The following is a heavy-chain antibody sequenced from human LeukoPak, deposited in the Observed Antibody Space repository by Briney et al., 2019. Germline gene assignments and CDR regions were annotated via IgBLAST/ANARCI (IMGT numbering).Heavy chain of an antibody. V-gene: IGHV4-34*01. J-gene: IGHJ5*02. D-gene: IGHD6-19*01. Sequence: SETLSLTCAVYGGSFSGYYWSWIRQPPGKGLEWIGEINHSGSTNYNPSLKSRVTISVDTSKNQFSLKLSSVTAADTAVYYCARSIAVAGHWFDPWGQGTLVTVSS. CDR2: INHSGST. CDR3: ARSIAVAGHWFDP. CDR1: GGSFSGYY.